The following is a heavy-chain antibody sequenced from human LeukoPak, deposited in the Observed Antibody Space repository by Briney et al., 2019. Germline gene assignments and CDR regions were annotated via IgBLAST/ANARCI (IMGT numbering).Heavy chain of an antibody. D-gene: IGHD1-1*01. CDR1: GFTFSAYN. J-gene: IGHJ4*02. CDR2: ISSGSTYI. CDR3: ARITTRYFDY. V-gene: IGHV3-21*04. Sequence: GGSLRLSRAASGFTFSAYNMNWGRQAPGKGLEWVSSISSGSTYIYYADSVKGRFTISRDNAKNSLYLQMNSLRAEDTAVYYCARITTRYFDYWGQGTLVTVSS.